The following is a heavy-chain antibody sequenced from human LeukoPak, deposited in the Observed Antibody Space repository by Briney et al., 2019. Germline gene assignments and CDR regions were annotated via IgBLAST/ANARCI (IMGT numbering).Heavy chain of an antibody. CDR1: GSGFTFSEFW. V-gene: IGHV3-15*01. CDR3: SAVIAAGGLNWFDP. J-gene: IGHJ5*02. D-gene: IGHD6-13*01. CDR2: IKSKSDGGTT. Sequence: GGSLRLSCVASGSGFTFSEFWMGWVRQAPGKGLEWVGRIKSKSDGGTTDYAAPVKGRFTISRDDSKSTLCLQMNSLKTEDTAVYYCSAVIAAGGLNWFDPWGQGTLVTVSS.